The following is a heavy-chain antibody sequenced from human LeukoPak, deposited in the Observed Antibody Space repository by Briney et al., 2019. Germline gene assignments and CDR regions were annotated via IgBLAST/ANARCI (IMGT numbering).Heavy chain of an antibody. D-gene: IGHD3-22*01. V-gene: IGHV3-23*01. CDR1: GFTVSSYA. Sequence: GGSLRLSCAASGFTVSSYAMSWVRQAPGKGLEWVSAISGSGGSTYYADSVKGRFTISRDNSKNTLYLQMNSLRAEDTAVYYCAKSRNYYDSSGYNPFDYWGQGTLVTVSS. CDR3: AKSRNYYDSSGYNPFDY. CDR2: ISGSGGST. J-gene: IGHJ4*02.